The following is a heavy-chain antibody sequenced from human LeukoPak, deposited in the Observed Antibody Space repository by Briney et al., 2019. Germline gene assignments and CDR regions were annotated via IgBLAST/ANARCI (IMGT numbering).Heavy chain of an antibody. D-gene: IGHD6-13*01. CDR1: GFIFSNYA. J-gene: IGHJ3*02. CDR2: IGGSGITT. V-gene: IGHV3-23*01. CDR3: ARGASSWEYTTFDI. Sequence: GGSLRLSCAAPGFIFSNYAMHWVRQAPGKGLEWVSTIGGSGITTFYADSVKGRFTISRDNSKNAVFLQVNSLRAEDMAIYYCARGASSWEYTTFDIWGQGTIVTVSS.